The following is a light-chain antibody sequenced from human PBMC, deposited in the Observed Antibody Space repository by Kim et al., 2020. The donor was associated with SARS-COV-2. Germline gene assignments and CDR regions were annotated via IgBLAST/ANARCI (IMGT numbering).Light chain of an antibody. CDR1: QGISNY. V-gene: IGKV1-27*01. Sequence: ASVGNRVTITCRASQGISNYLAWYQQKPGKVPKLLIYAASTLQSGVPSRFSGSGSGTDFTLTISSLQPEDVATYYCQKYNSAPRTFGQGTKVDIK. J-gene: IGKJ1*01. CDR3: QKYNSAPRT. CDR2: AAS.